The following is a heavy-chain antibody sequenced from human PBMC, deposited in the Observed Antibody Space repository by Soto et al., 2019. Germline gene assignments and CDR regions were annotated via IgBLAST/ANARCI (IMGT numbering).Heavy chain of an antibody. CDR3: GPDTLDY. V-gene: IGHV3-33*01. J-gene: IGHJ4*02. Sequence: QVQLVESGGRVVQPGRSLRLSCAASGFMFSSHGMHRIRQAPGKGLEWVAVIWYDGSNKYYADSVKGRFMISRDNSKNTLYLQMNSLRVEDTAVYYCGPDTLDYWGQGTLVTVSS. CDR2: IWYDGSNK. CDR1: GFMFSSHG.